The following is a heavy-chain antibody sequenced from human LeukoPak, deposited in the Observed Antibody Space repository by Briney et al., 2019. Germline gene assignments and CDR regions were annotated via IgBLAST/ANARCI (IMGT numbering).Heavy chain of an antibody. J-gene: IGHJ4*02. CDR1: GYSISSGYN. CDR2: IYCSGST. D-gene: IGHD3-10*01. V-gene: IGHV4-38-2*02. Sequence: SETLSLTCTVSGYSISSGYNWGWIRQPPGKGLEWIGSIYCSGSTYYNPSLKSRVTISVDTSKNQFSLKLSSVTAADTAVYYCARQDLYGSPLYFDYWGQGTLVTVSS. CDR3: ARQDLYGSPLYFDY.